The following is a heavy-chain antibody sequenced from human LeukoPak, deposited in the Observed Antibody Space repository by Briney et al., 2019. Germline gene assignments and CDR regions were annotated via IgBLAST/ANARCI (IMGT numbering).Heavy chain of an antibody. CDR1: GGSISSYY. CDR3: ARDRRAEMDV. J-gene: IGHJ6*02. CDR2: IYYSGST. Sequence: SETLSLTCTVSGGSISSYYWSWIRQPPGKGLEWIGYIYYSGSTNYNPSLKSRVTISVDTSKNQFSLKLSSVTAADTAVYYCARDRRAEMDVWGQGTTVTVSS. D-gene: IGHD6-25*01. V-gene: IGHV4-59*12.